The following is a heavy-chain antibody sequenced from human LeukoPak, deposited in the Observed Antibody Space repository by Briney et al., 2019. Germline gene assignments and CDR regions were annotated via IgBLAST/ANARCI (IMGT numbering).Heavy chain of an antibody. J-gene: IGHJ4*02. V-gene: IGHV1-2*02. Sequence: ASVKVSCKASGYTFTGYYMHWVRQAPGQGLEWMGWINPNSGGTNYAQKFQGRVTMTRDTSISTAYMELSRLRSDDTAVYYCARDLGGYSSSWYDYRGQGTLVTVSS. D-gene: IGHD6-13*01. CDR1: GYTFTGYY. CDR2: INPNSGGT. CDR3: ARDLGGYSSSWYDY.